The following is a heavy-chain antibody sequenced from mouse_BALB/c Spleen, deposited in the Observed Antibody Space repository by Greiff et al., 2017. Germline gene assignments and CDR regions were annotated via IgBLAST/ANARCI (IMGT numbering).Heavy chain of an antibody. J-gene: IGHJ4*01. CDR3: AKKGGTTDAMDY. Sequence: VHLVESGPGLVQPSQSLSITCTVSGFSLTSYGVHWVRQSPGKGLEWLGVIWRGGSTDYNAAFISRLSISKDNSKSQVFFKMNSLQADDTAIYYCAKKGGTTDAMDYWGQGTSVTVSS. CDR1: GFSLTSYG. CDR2: IWRGGST. V-gene: IGHV2-4-1*01. D-gene: IGHD5-5*01.